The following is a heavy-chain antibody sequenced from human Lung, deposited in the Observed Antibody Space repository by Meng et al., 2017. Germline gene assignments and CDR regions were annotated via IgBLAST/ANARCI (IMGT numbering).Heavy chain of an antibody. D-gene: IGHD6-13*01. CDR3: ARDEDISAAGKLFGDY. Sequence: QVHLGQSGVEVKRPGASVKVSCKASGYTFPDYWLHWVRRAPGQGLEWMGRINPKSGDTHYAQRFQGRVTMTGDTSISTAYMELSGLRSDDTAMYYCARDEDISAAGKLFGDYWGQGTLVTVSS. J-gene: IGHJ4*02. CDR2: INPKSGDT. CDR1: GYTFPDYW. V-gene: IGHV1-2*06.